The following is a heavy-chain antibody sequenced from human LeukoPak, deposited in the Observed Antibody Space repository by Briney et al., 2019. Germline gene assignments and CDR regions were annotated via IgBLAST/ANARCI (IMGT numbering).Heavy chain of an antibody. D-gene: IGHD2-2*01. Sequence: GGSLRLSCAASGFTFSSYSMNWVRQAPGKGLEWISYIGISSGNTKYANSVKGRFTISGDKAKNSVYLQMNSLRVEDTAVYYCARDTKYAFDNWGQGTLVTVSS. J-gene: IGHJ4*02. CDR1: GFTFSSYS. CDR2: IGISSGNT. V-gene: IGHV3-48*01. CDR3: ARDTKYAFDN.